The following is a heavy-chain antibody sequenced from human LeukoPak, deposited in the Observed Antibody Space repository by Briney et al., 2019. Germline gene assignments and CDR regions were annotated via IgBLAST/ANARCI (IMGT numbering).Heavy chain of an antibody. CDR3: ARKPAPAD. J-gene: IGHJ4*02. CDR2: ISTDGRST. CDR1: GFTFSIFW. V-gene: IGHV3-74*01. Sequence: GGSLTLLCAVSGFTFSIFWMLCVRHARGKALVWVSRISTDGRSTSYADSVKGRFTIARDNAKNTLYLQMNSLRAEGTAVYYCARKPAPADWGQGTLVTVSS. D-gene: IGHD6-25*01.